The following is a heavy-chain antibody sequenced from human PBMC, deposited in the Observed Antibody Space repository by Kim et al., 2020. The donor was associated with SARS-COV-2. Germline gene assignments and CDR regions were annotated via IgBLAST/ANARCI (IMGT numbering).Heavy chain of an antibody. CDR2: IGTAGDP. CDR1: GFTFSSYD. J-gene: IGHJ6*02. D-gene: IGHD3-10*01. CDR3: ARAHPWYGEYYYGMDV. Sequence: GGSLRLSCAASGFTFSSYDMHWVRQATGKGLEWVSAIGTAGDPYYPGSVKGRFTISRENAKNSLYLQMNSLRAGDTAVYYCARAHPWYGEYYYGMDVWGQGTTVTVSS. V-gene: IGHV3-13*05.